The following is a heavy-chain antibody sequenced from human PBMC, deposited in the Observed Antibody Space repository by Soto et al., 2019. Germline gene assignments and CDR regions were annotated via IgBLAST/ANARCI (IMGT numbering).Heavy chain of an antibody. CDR1: GYTFTSYG. D-gene: IGHD3-22*01. V-gene: IGHV1-18*01. J-gene: IGHJ4*02. CDR3: ARLRDYDSSGYVDY. CDR2: ISAYNGNT. Sequence: ASVKVSCKASGYTFTSYGISWVRQAPGQGLEWMGWISAYNGNTNYAQKLQGRVTMTTDTSTSTAYMELRSPRSDDTAVYYCARLRDYDSSGYVDYWGQGTLVTVSS.